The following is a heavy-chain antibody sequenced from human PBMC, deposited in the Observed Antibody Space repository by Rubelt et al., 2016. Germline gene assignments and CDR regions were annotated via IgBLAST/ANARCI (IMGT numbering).Heavy chain of an antibody. CDR1: GFTFYSFA. D-gene: IGHD5-18*01. Sequence: EVQLLESGGGLAQPGGSLTISCAASGFTFYSFAMTWVRQAPGKGLEWVSIISASGTSAEYAVSVQGRFTISRDNSKNEVYLQMNSLRAEDTAFYYCAKPGAIYSCGVYFDNWGQGTLVTVSS. J-gene: IGHJ4*02. CDR2: ISASGTSA. CDR3: AKPGAIYSCGVYFDN. V-gene: IGHV3-23*01.